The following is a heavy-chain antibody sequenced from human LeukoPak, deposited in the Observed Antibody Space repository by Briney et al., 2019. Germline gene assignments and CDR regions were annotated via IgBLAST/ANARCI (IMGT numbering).Heavy chain of an antibody. J-gene: IGHJ4*02. CDR1: GFTFSSYG. CDR3: ARDRRSSGQSYFDY. Sequence: GGSLRLSCAASGFTFSSYGMHWVRQAPGKGLEWVAVISYDGSNKYYADSVKGRFTISRDNSKNTLYLQMNSLRAEDTAVYYCARDRRSSGQSYFDYWGQGTLVTVSS. D-gene: IGHD6-19*01. CDR2: ISYDGSNK. V-gene: IGHV3-30*03.